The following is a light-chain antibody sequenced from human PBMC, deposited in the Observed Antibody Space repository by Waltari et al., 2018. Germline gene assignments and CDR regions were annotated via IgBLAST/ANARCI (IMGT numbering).Light chain of an antibody. CDR2: DVT. CDR1: TSDVGGYIY. Sequence: QSALTQPRSVSGSPGQSVTISCTGTTSDVGGYIYVSWYQRRPGQAPQLLISDVTYRAAGVPNRFSGSKSGNTASRTISGLRPDDEADYFCCSDADGNTYLFGSGTYVTVL. V-gene: IGLV2-11*01. CDR3: CSDADGNTYL. J-gene: IGLJ1*01.